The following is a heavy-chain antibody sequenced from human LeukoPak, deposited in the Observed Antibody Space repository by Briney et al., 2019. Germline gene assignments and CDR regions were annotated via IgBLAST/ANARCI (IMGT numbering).Heavy chain of an antibody. CDR2: ISRNSYNI. Sequence: PGRSLRLSCEASGFSFDDYAMHWVRQAPGKGLEWVAGISRNSYNIAYGDSVKGRFTISRDNAKNTLYLQMNSPRAEDTAVYYCARDLIVGADYWGQGTLVTVSS. D-gene: IGHD1-26*01. J-gene: IGHJ4*02. CDR3: ARDLIVGADY. CDR1: GFSFDDYA. V-gene: IGHV3-9*01.